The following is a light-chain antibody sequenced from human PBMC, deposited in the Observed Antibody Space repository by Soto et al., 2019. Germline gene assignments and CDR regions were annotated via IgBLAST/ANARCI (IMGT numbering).Light chain of an antibody. CDR3: QQYDNPPWT. J-gene: IGKJ3*01. CDR1: QDISNY. Sequence: DIQMTQSPSSLSASVGDRVTITCQASQDISNYLNWYQQKPGKAPKLLIYDASNLETGVTSRFSGSGSGTDFTFTISSLQPEDIATYYCQQYDNPPWTFGPGTKVDIK. V-gene: IGKV1-33*01. CDR2: DAS.